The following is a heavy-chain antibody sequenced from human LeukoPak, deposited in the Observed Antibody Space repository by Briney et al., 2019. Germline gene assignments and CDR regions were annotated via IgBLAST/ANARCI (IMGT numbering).Heavy chain of an antibody. J-gene: IGHJ4*02. CDR3: AREHNYYDTSGYYHASTCFDY. D-gene: IGHD3-22*01. Sequence: GRSLRLSCAVSGFTFSSYGMHWVRQAPGKGLEWVALIWYNGSKKYYADAVKGRFTISRDNSKNTLYLQMDSLRAEDTAVYYCAREHNYYDTSGYYHASTCFDYWGQGTRVTVSS. CDR1: GFTFSSYG. V-gene: IGHV3-33*01. CDR2: IWYNGSKK.